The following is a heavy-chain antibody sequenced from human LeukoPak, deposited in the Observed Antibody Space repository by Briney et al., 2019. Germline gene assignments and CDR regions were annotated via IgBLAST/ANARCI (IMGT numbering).Heavy chain of an antibody. CDR2: IYTSGST. V-gene: IGHV4-61*02. J-gene: IGHJ4*02. Sequence: PSQTLSLTCTVSGGSISSGSYYWSWIRQPAGKGLEWIGRIYTSGSTNYNPSLKSRVTMSVDTSKNQFSLKLSSVTAADTAVYYCAREDAAYYLGSYYDSSGPISYWGQGTLVTVSS. D-gene: IGHD3-22*01. CDR3: AREDAAYYLGSYYDSSGPISY. CDR1: GGSISSGSYY.